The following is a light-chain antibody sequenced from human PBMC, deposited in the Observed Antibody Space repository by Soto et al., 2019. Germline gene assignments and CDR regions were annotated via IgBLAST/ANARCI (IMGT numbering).Light chain of an antibody. Sequence: QLVLTQPPSVSGAPGQRVTISCTGSSSNIGAGYDVHWYQQLPGTAPKLLIYGNSNRPSGVPDRFSGSKSGTSASLAITGLQAEDEADYYCQSYDSSLSVLVVFGGGTKVTVL. CDR2: GNS. CDR1: SSNIGAGYD. V-gene: IGLV1-40*01. CDR3: QSYDSSLSVLVV. J-gene: IGLJ2*01.